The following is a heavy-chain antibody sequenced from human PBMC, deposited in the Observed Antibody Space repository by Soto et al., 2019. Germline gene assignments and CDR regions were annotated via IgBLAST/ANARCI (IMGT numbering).Heavy chain of an antibody. CDR2: IYFSGSN. J-gene: IGHJ4*02. D-gene: IGHD3-3*01. Sequence: QLQLQESGPGLVKPSETLSLTCTVSGGSISSSSYYWGWLRQPPGKGLAWIGSIYFSGSNYYNPSLKSRVIISVDTSKNQFSLKLSSVTAAYTAVYYCARRYTIFGVVRFDYWGQGTLVTVSS. CDR3: ARRYTIFGVVRFDY. CDR1: GGSISSSSYY. V-gene: IGHV4-39*01.